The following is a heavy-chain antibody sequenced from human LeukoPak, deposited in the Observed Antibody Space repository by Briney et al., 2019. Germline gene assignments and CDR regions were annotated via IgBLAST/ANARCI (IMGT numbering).Heavy chain of an antibody. V-gene: IGHV3-11*01. CDR1: GFTFSNYY. CDR3: VGDSNGYFYGHDY. D-gene: IGHD3-22*01. Sequence: GGSLRLSCAASGFTFSNYYMSWLRQAPGKGLEWVSYISDSGSVIYYSDSVKGRFTISRDNAKNSLYLQMSSLRAEDTAVYFCVGDSNGYFYGHDYWGQGTLVAVSS. CDR2: ISDSGSVI. J-gene: IGHJ4*02.